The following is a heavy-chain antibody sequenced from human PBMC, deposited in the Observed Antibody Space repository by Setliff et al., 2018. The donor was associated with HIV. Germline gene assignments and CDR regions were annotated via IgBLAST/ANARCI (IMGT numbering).Heavy chain of an antibody. J-gene: IGHJ3*02. CDR1: GGTFSRYT. Sequence: SVKVSCKASGGTFSRYTIRWVRQAPGQGLEWMGGIIPIFGAASYAQKFQGRVTMTRDTSTSTVYMELSSLRSEDTAVYYCARDGKRDDAFDIWGQGTMVTVSS. CDR3: ARDGKRDDAFDI. V-gene: IGHV1-69*05. CDR2: IIPIFGAA.